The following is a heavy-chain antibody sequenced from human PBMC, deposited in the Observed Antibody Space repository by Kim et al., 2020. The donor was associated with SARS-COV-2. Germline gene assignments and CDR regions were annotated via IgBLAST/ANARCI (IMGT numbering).Heavy chain of an antibody. CDR2: IYYSGST. D-gene: IGHD4-17*01. CDR3: ARHGPDDYGDYGVDY. CDR1: GGSISSSSYY. V-gene: IGHV4-39*01. Sequence: SETLSLTCTVSGGSISSSSYYWGWIRQPPGKGLEWIGSIYYSGSTYYNPSLKSRVTISVDTSKNQFSLKLSSVTAADTAVYYCARHGPDDYGDYGVDYWGQGTLVTVSS. J-gene: IGHJ4*02.